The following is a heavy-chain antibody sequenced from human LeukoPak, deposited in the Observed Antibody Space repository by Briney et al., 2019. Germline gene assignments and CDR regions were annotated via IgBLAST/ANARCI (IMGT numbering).Heavy chain of an antibody. D-gene: IGHD1-1*01. V-gene: IGHV3-23*01. CDR3: AKGNWRYFDY. CDR1: GFTFSSYA. Sequence: GGSLRLSCAASGFTFSSYAMSWVRQSPGKGLEWVSAISGSGGSTYYADSVKGRFTISGDNSKNTLYLQMNSLGADDTAVYYCAKGNWRYFDYWGQGTLVTVSS. CDR2: ISGSGGST. J-gene: IGHJ4*02.